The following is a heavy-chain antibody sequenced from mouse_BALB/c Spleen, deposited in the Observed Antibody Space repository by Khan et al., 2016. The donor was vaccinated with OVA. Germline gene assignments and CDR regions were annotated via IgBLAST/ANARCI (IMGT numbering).Heavy chain of an antibody. CDR1: GFSLSDYG. Sequence: QVTLKESGPGLVAPSQSLSITCTVSGFSLSDYGVSWIRQPPGKGLEWLGVIWGGGITYYNSALKSRLSISKDNSKSHVFLKMHRLQTDDTAMYXCAKHLILDPYYFDYWGQGTTLTVSS. CDR2: IWGGGIT. J-gene: IGHJ2*01. V-gene: IGHV2-6-5*01. CDR3: AKHLILDPYYFDY.